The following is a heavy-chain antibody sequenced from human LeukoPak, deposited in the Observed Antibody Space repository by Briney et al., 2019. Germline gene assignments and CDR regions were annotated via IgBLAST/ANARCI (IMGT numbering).Heavy chain of an antibody. Sequence: ASVKVSCKASGYTFTGHYMHWVRQAPGQGLEWMGFMNPNSGGTNYAQKFQGRVTMTRDTSISTAYMELSRLTSDDTAVYYCARVGHISGWYFDWWEQGTLVAVPS. CDR3: ARVGHISGWYFDW. D-gene: IGHD6-19*01. CDR1: GYTFTGHY. V-gene: IGHV1-2*02. J-gene: IGHJ4*02. CDR2: MNPNSGGT.